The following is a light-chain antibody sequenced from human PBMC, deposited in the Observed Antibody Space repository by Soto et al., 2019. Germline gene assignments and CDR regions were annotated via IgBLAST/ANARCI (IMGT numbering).Light chain of an antibody. CDR1: QSVISNY. J-gene: IGKJ4*01. V-gene: IGKV3-20*01. Sequence: EDVLKQAPGTLSLSTGERATLSCRASQSVISNYLAWYQQKPGQPPRLLIYGASSRATGIPDRFSGSGSGTDFTLTISRLEPEDFAVYYCQQYGSSPLTFGGGSKVDIK. CDR2: GAS. CDR3: QQYGSSPLT.